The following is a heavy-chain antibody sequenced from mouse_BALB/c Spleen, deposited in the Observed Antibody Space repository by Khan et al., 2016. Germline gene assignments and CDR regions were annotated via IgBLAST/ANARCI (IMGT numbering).Heavy chain of an antibody. V-gene: IGHV14-3*02. Sequence: VQLQQSGAELVKPGASVKLSCTASAFNIKDTYMHWVKQRPEQGLEWIGRIVPANGNTKYDPKFQGKATITADTSSNTAYLQLSSLTSEDTAVYDCANYGSSYWYFDVWGAGTTVTVSS. CDR2: IVPANGNT. CDR3: ANYGSSYWYFDV. D-gene: IGHD1-1*01. CDR1: AFNIKDTY. J-gene: IGHJ1*01.